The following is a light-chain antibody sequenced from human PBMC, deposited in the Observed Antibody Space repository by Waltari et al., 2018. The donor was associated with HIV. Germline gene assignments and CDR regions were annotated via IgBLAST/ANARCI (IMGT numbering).Light chain of an antibody. CDR2: LNA. J-gene: IGLJ2*01. Sequence: SYELTQPPSVSVSPGQTASVACSRDKLGDTYVSWYQQKPGQSPVLVILLNAKRPSGILERFSGSNSGDTATLTISGTQAVDEADYYCQAWDRSSAVVFGGGTKLTVL. CDR1: KLGDTY. V-gene: IGLV3-1*01. CDR3: QAWDRSSAVV.